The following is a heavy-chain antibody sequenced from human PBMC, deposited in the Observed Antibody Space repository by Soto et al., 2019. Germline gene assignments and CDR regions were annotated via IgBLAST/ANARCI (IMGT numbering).Heavy chain of an antibody. CDR3: ARDPSSSWLYYYYYYMDV. V-gene: IGHV1-18*01. D-gene: IGHD6-13*01. Sequence: ASVKVSCKASGYTFTSYGISWVRQAPGQGLEWMGWISAYNGNTNYAQKLQGRVTMTTDTSTSTAYMELRSLRSDDTAVYYCARDPSSSWLYYYYYYMDVWGKGTTVTVSS. J-gene: IGHJ6*03. CDR2: ISAYNGNT. CDR1: GYTFTSYG.